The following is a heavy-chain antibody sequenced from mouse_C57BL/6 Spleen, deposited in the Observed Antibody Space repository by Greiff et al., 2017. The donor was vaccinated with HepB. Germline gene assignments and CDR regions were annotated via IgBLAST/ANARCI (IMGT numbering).Heavy chain of an antibody. CDR3: ARSTFTTVVEDWYFDV. CDR1: GFSLTSYG. CDR2: IWSGGST. V-gene: IGHV2-2*01. D-gene: IGHD1-1*01. Sequence: VKLQQSGPGLVQPSQSLSITCTVSGFSLTSYGVHWVRQSPGKGLEWLGVIWSGGSTDYNAAFISRLSISKDNSKSQVFFKMNSLQADDTAIYYCARSTFTTVVEDWYFDVWGTGTTVTVSS. J-gene: IGHJ1*03.